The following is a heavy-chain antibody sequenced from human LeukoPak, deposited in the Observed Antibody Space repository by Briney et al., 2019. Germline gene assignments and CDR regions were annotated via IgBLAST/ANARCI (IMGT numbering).Heavy chain of an antibody. CDR1: GFTFSSYE. Sequence: GGSLRLSCAASGFTFSSYEMNWVRQAPGKGLDWVSTISDSGGSTYYADSVKGRFTISRDNPKNTLYLQMNSLRAEDTAVYYCVKRRETSGGAFDIWGQGTMVTVSS. CDR2: ISDSGGST. J-gene: IGHJ3*02. CDR3: VKRRETSGGAFDI. V-gene: IGHV3-23*01. D-gene: IGHD5-12*01.